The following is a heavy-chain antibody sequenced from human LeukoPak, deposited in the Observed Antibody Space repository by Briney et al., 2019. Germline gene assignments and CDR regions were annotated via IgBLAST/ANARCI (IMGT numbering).Heavy chain of an antibody. CDR1: GFIVSSNY. V-gene: IGHV3-66*02. CDR2: IYSGGST. D-gene: IGHD2-2*01. J-gene: IGHJ5*02. CDR3: ARDCSSTSCRGGVDP. Sequence: GGSLRLSCAASGFIVSSNYMSWVRQAPGKGLEWVSVIYSGGSTYYADSVKGRFTISRDNSKNTLYLQMNSLRAEDTAVYYCARDCSSTSCRGGVDPWGQGTLVTVSS.